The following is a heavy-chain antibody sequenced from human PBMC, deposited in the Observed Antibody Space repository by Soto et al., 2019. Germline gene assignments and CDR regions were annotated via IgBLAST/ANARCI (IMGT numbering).Heavy chain of an antibody. CDR3: VGGSGFAYFGL. CDR2: IYYPGSTT. Sequence: SETLSLTCTVSGGSINNMGYYLVWIRQPPGKGLEWIGSIYYPGSTTYYNQSLKSRVTISVDTSKNQFSLKVNSVTAADTAVYYCVGGSGFAYFGLWGRGTLVTVSS. D-gene: IGHD3-22*01. CDR1: GGSINNMGYY. V-gene: IGHV4-39*01. J-gene: IGHJ2*01.